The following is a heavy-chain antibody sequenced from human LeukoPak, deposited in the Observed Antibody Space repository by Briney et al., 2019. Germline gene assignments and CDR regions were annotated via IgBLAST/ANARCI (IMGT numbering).Heavy chain of an antibody. CDR2: IIPILGIA. J-gene: IGHJ3*02. CDR3: ARDSYGDYLAFDI. CDR1: GGTFSSYA. D-gene: IGHD4-17*01. V-gene: IGHV1-69*04. Sequence: ASVKVSCKASGGTFSSYAISWVRQAPGQGLEWMGRIIPILGIANYAQKFQGRVTITADKSTSTAYMELSSLRSEDTAVYYCARDSYGDYLAFDIWGQGIMVTVSS.